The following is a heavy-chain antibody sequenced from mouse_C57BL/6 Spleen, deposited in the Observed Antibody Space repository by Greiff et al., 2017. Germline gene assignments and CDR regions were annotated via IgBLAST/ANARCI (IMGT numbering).Heavy chain of an antibody. CDR1: GYAFSSYW. CDR2: IYPGDGDT. Sequence: VHLVESGAELVKPGASVKISCKASGYAFSSYWMNWVKQRPGKGLEWIGQIYPGDGDTNYNGKFKGKATLTADKSSSTAYMQLSSLTSEDSAVYFCARYGYDGYYFDYWGQGTTLTVSS. D-gene: IGHD2-2*01. V-gene: IGHV1-80*01. J-gene: IGHJ2*01. CDR3: ARYGYDGYYFDY.